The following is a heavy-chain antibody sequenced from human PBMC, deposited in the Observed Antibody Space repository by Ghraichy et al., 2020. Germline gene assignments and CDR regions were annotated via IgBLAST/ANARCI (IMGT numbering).Heavy chain of an antibody. CDR3: ARGNSMVRGFVIDYYGLDV. CDR1: GFTFSKYP. CDR2: ITGDGGST. Sequence: GGSLRLSCAASGFTFSKYPMHWVRQAPGKGLEDVSGITGDGGSTYYADSVKGRFTISRDNSKNTWYLQMGSLRAEDMAVYFCARGNSMVRGFVIDYYGLDVWGQGTTVTVSS. V-gene: IGHV3-64*02. D-gene: IGHD3-10*01. J-gene: IGHJ6*02.